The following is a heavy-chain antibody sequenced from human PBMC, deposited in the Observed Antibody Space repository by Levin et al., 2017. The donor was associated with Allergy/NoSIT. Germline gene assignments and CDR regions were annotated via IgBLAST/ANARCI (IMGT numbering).Heavy chain of an antibody. D-gene: IGHD6-19*01. CDR2: IYYSGST. V-gene: IGHV4-39*01. CDR3: VRAAVAGDSYMDV. CDR1: GGSIRRSYHY. Sequence: SQTLSLTCTVSGGSIRRSYHYWGWIRQPPGKGLDWIGSIYYSGSTNYNPSLKSRVTISVDTFKNQFSLKLNSVTAADTAVYYCVRAAVAGDSYMDVWGKGTTVTISS. J-gene: IGHJ6*03.